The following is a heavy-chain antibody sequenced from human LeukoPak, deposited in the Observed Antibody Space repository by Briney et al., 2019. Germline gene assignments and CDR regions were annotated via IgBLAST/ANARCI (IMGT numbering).Heavy chain of an antibody. D-gene: IGHD3-10*01. Sequence: SETLSLMCTVSGGSISSGYYWSWIRQPPGKGLEWIGEINHSGSTNYNPSLKSRVTISVDTSKNQFSLKLSSVTAADTAVYYCARRRLYGSGRGYMDVWGKGTTVTISS. CDR1: GGSISSGYY. CDR2: INHSGST. V-gene: IGHV4-34*01. CDR3: ARRRLYGSGRGYMDV. J-gene: IGHJ6*03.